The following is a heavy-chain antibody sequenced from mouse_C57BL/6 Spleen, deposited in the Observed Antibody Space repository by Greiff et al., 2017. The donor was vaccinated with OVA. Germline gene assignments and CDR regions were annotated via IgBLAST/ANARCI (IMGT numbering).Heavy chain of an antibody. J-gene: IGHJ4*01. CDR3: ARAGSGYGSSYYAMDY. D-gene: IGHD1-1*01. V-gene: IGHV1-52*01. CDR1: GYTFTSYW. CDR2: IDPSDSET. Sequence: VQLQQSGAELVRPGSSVKLSCKASGYTFTSYWMHWVKQRPIQGLEWIGNIDPSDSETHYNQKFKDKATLTVDKSSSTAYMQLSSLTSEDSAVYYCARAGSGYGSSYYAMDYWGQGTSVTVSS.